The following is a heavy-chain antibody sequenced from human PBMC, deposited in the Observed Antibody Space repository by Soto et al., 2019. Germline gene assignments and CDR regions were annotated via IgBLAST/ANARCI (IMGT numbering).Heavy chain of an antibody. Sequence: SETLSLTCAVYGGSFSAYWWNWIRQPPGKGLEWIGEINHSGNSNCNLSLKSRVTISVDASKNWLSLKLSSVTAADTAVYYCARGDEAAVARYWFDSWGQGTLVTVSS. J-gene: IGHJ5*01. CDR2: INHSGNS. CDR1: GGSFSAYW. V-gene: IGHV4-34*01. D-gene: IGHD6-19*01. CDR3: ARGDEAAVARYWFDS.